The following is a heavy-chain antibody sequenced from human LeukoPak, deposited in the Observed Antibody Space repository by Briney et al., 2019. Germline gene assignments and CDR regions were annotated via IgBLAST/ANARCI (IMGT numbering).Heavy chain of an antibody. CDR1: GFTFSSSW. Sequence: GGSLRLSCAASGFTFSSSWMHWVRQAPGKGLVWVSRITRDGSSTTYADSVKGRFTTSRDNTKNTLYLQMDSLRDDDTAVYYCARDPGYESWSPFWGGMDVWGNGTTVIVSS. J-gene: IGHJ6*04. D-gene: IGHD3-16*01. CDR3: ARDPGYESWSPFWGGMDV. CDR2: ITRDGSST. V-gene: IGHV3-74*01.